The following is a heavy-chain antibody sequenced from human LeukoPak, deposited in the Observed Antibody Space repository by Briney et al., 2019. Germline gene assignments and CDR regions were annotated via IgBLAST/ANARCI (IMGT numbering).Heavy chain of an antibody. CDR1: GGTFSSYA. Sequence: GSSVKVSCKACGGTFSSYAISWVRQAPGQWLEWMGRISAHNGNANYAQKFQGRVTMTTDTLATTAYMELRSLRSDDTAVYYCARDLERYYDLDGRSGYWGQGTLVTVSS. CDR2: ISAHNGNA. CDR3: ARDLERYYDLDGRSGY. D-gene: IGHD3-3*01. J-gene: IGHJ4*02. V-gene: IGHV1-18*01.